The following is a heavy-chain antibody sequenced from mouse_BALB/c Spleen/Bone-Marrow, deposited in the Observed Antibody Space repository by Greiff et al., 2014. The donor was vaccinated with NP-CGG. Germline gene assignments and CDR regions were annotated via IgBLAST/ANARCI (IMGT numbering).Heavy chain of an antibody. J-gene: IGHJ1*01. CDR2: IAPGSGST. CDR3: ARERYGYDGWYFDV. Sequence: DLVKPGALVKLSCKASGYTFTNYWINWIKQRPGQGLEWLGWIAPGSGSTYYNEMFKVKAPLTVDTSSSTAYIQRSSLSSEDSAVYFCARERYGYDGWYFDVWGAGTTVTVSS. D-gene: IGHD2-2*01. V-gene: IGHV1S41*01. CDR1: GYTFTNYW.